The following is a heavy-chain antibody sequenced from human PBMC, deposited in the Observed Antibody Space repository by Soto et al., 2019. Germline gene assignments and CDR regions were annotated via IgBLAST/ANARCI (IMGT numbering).Heavy chain of an antibody. CDR3: GRGYRLYYFDY. V-gene: IGHV3-23*01. D-gene: IGHD2-15*01. J-gene: IGHJ4*02. Sequence: GGSLRLSCAASGFTFSSYAMSWVRQAPGKGLEWVSSISGSAASTYFADSVKGRFTISRDNSKNTLYLQVNSLRAEDTAVYYCGRGYRLYYFDYWGQGTLVTVSS. CDR2: ISGSAAST. CDR1: GFTFSSYA.